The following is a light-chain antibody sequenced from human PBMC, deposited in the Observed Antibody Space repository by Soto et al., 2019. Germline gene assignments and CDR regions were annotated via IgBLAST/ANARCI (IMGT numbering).Light chain of an antibody. CDR1: QRVFKRSNSENV. J-gene: IGKJ2*01. Sequence: DIVMTQSPGSLAVSLGETATINCKSSQRVFKRSNSENVLAWLQQKPGQPPKVLIYWASSRESGVPDRFRGSGSGTDFTLTISNLQADAVGDYYCQKYFTTPQTFGQGTKLEIK. V-gene: IGKV4-1*01. CDR3: QKYFTTPQT. CDR2: WAS.